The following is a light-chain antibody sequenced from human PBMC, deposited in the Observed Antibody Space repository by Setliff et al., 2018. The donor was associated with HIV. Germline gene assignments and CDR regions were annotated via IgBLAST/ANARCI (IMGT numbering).Light chain of an antibody. CDR2: EVS. J-gene: IGLJ1*01. CDR1: SSDVGGYNY. CDR3: SPYADNILYV. V-gene: IGLV2-8*01. Sequence: QSTLTQPPSASGSPGQSVTISCTGTSSDVGGYNYVSWYQQHPGKAPKLMIYEVSQRPSGVPDRFSGSKSGNTASLTVSGLQAEDAADYYCSPYADNILYVFGSGTKVTVL.